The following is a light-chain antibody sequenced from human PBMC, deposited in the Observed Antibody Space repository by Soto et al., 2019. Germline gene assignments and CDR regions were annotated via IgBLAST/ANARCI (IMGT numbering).Light chain of an antibody. V-gene: IGKV3-15*01. CDR2: GAS. Sequence: EIVLTQSPGTLSLSPGDIATLSCRASQSVSSSYLAWYQQKHGQAPRLLIYGASTRATGIPARFSGSGSGTEFTLTISSLQSEDFAVYYCQQYNNWPRTFGQGTKVDI. CDR1: QSVSSSY. J-gene: IGKJ1*01. CDR3: QQYNNWPRT.